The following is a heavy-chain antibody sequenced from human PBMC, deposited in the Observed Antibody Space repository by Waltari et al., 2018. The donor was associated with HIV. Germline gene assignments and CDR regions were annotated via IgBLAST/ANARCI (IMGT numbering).Heavy chain of an antibody. CDR1: GGSISSYY. J-gene: IGHJ4*02. V-gene: IGHV4-59*01. D-gene: IGHD6-19*01. CDR3: ARLRFGAVAGTGPFDY. CDR2: IYYSGST. Sequence: QVQLQESGPGLVKPPETLSLTRTVPGGSISSYYWSWTRQPAGKGLEWIGYIYYSGSTNYNPSLKSRVTISVDTSKNQFSLKLSSVTAADTAVYYCARLRFGAVAGTGPFDYWGQGTLVTVSS.